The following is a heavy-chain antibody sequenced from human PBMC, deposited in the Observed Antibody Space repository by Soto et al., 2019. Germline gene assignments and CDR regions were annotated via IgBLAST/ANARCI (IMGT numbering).Heavy chain of an antibody. V-gene: IGHV3-21*01. CDR3: ARVAGTDMVLYMDV. J-gene: IGHJ6*03. D-gene: IGHD5-18*01. CDR2: ISSSSTYI. Sequence: EVQLVESGGGLVKPGGSLRLSCAASGFTFSTYSMNWVRQAPGKGLEWVSSISSSSTYIYYADSVKGRFTISRDNAKKSLYLLMNSLRAEDTAVYYCARVAGTDMVLYMDVWGKGTTVTVSS. CDR1: GFTFSTYS.